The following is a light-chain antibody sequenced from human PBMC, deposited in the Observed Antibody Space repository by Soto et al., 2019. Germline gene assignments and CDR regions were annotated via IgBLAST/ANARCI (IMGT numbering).Light chain of an antibody. CDR2: GAS. CDR3: QQYGTSPPWT. Sequence: EIVMTQSPATLSVSPGEGATLSCRASQSVSSKLAWYQQKPGQAPRLLIYGASIRATGIPDRFSGSGSGTDFTLTISRLEPEDFAVYYCQQYGTSPPWTFGQGTKVDI. V-gene: IGKV3-20*01. CDR1: QSVSSK. J-gene: IGKJ1*01.